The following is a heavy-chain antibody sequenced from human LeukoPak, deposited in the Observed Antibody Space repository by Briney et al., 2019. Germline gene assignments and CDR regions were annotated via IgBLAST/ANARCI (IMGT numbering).Heavy chain of an antibody. V-gene: IGHV4-59*01. CDR1: GGSISSYY. D-gene: IGHD2-2*01. CDR2: IYYSGST. Sequence: SETLSPTCTVSGGSISSYYWGWIRQPPGKGLEWIGYIYYSGSTNFNPSLKSRVTISVDTSKTQFSLKLSSVTAADTAVYYCARGLLSTTPLSDACGQGTLVTASS. CDR3: ARGLLSTTPLSDA. J-gene: IGHJ5*02.